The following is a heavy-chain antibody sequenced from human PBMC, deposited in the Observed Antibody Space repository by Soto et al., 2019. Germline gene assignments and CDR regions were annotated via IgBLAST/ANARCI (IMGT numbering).Heavy chain of an antibody. D-gene: IGHD2-21*01. CDR1: GLIVSANY. CDR3: ARAADSWGLGLCGDTTCIAWFDT. J-gene: IGHJ5*02. CDR2: ISGRGTT. Sequence: GGSLRLSCAASGLIVSANYMSWVRQAPGKGLEWVSVISGRGTTFYADSVKGRFTMSRDNSKNTVHLQINSLRVEDTAVYYCARAADSWGLGLCGDTTCIAWFDTWGQGTPVTVSS. V-gene: IGHV3-66*01.